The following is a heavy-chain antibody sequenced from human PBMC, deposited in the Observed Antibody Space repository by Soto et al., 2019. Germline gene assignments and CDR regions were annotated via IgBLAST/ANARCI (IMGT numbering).Heavy chain of an antibody. J-gene: IGHJ4*02. CDR2: ISAHNGNT. V-gene: IGHV1-18*01. CDR3: AGGRYGDY. Sequence: QVHLVQSGAEVKKPGASVKVSCKGSGYAFTTYGITWVRQAPGQGLEWMGWISAHNGNTNYAQKLQGRVTVNRDTSTSTAYMELRRLRSDDTAVYYCAGGRYGDYWGQGALVTVSS. D-gene: IGHD1-1*01. CDR1: GYAFTTYG.